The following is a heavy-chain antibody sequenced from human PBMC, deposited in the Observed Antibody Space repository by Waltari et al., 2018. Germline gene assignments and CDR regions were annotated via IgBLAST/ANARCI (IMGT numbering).Heavy chain of an antibody. CDR1: GGTFSSYA. J-gene: IGHJ1*01. CDR3: ARDAGHSSSWSPEYFQH. CDR2: SIPIFGTA. V-gene: IGHV1-69*13. D-gene: IGHD6-13*01. Sequence: QVQLVQSGAEVKKPGSSVKVSCKASGGTFSSYAISWVRQAPGQGLEWMGRSIPIFGTANYAQKFQGRVTITADKSTSTAYMELSSLRSEDTAVYYCARDAGHSSSWSPEYFQHWGQGTLVTVSS.